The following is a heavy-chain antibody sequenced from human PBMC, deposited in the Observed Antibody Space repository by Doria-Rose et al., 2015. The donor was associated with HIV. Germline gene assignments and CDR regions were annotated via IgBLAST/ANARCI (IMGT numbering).Heavy chain of an antibody. V-gene: IGHV3-30-3*01. CDR3: ARDSDSSGWYVPYDY. Sequence: SGFTFSSYALPWVRQAPGKGLEWVSTIAFDGSENHYIDSVKGRFTVSRDNSRNTLYLQMNSLRPEDTAVYYCARDSDSSGWYVPYDYWGQGTLVTVSS. CDR2: IAFDGSEN. J-gene: IGHJ4*02. D-gene: IGHD6-19*01. CDR1: GFTFSSYA.